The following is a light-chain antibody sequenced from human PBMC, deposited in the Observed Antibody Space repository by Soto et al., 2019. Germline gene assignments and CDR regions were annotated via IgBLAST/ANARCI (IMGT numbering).Light chain of an antibody. CDR1: SSNIGKNS. CDR3: GTWDSSLSVVL. J-gene: IGLJ2*01. Sequence: QSVLTQPPSVSAAPGQMVTISCSGGSSNIGKNSVSWYQQLPGAAPRVLLHDNNKRPSGIPGRFSGSKSGTSATLGITGLQTGDEANYYCGTWDSSLSVVLFGGGTKLTVL. V-gene: IGLV1-51*01. CDR2: DNN.